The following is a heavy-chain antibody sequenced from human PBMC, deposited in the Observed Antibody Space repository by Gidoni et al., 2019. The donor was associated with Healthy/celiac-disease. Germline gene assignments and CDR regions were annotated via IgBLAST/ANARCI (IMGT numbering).Heavy chain of an antibody. J-gene: IGHJ4*02. D-gene: IGHD6-13*01. CDR2: INHSGST. CDR3: ARVVSEQQLGPSIPYFDY. Sequence: QVQLQQWGAGLLKPSETLSLTCAVYGGSFSGYYWSWIRQPPGKGLEWIGEINHSGSTNYNPSLKSRVTISVDTSKNQFSLKLSSVTAADTAVYYCARVVSEQQLGPSIPYFDYWGQGTLVTVSS. CDR1: GGSFSGYY. V-gene: IGHV4-34*01.